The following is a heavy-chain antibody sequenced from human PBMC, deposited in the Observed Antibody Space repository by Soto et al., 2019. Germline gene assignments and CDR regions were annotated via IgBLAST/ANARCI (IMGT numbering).Heavy chain of an antibody. V-gene: IGHV3-21*01. CDR2: ISSSSSYI. Sequence: EVQLVESGGGLVKPGGSLRLSCAASGFTFSSYSMNWVRQAPGKGLEWVSSISSSSSYIYYADSVKGRFTISRDNAKNSRYLQMNSLRAEDTAVYYCAGGQQWLVHVYWGQGTLVTVSS. D-gene: IGHD6-19*01. J-gene: IGHJ4*02. CDR1: GFTFSSYS. CDR3: AGGQQWLVHVY.